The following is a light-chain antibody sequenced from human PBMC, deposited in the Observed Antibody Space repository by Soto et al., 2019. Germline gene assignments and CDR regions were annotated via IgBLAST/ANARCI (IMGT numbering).Light chain of an antibody. Sequence: DIQMTQSPSSVSASVGDRVTITCRASQGISSSLAWYQQEPGKAPKLLIDATSSLQSGVPSRFSGSGSGTDFTLTISSLQPEDFATYYCQQANNFPWTFGQGTKVEIK. CDR2: ATS. J-gene: IGKJ1*01. CDR1: QGISSS. V-gene: IGKV1-12*01. CDR3: QQANNFPWT.